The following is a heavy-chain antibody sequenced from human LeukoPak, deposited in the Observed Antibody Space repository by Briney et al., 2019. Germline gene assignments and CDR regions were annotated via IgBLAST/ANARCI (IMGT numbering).Heavy chain of an antibody. V-gene: IGHV1-69-2*01. Sequence: ASVKISCKVSGYTFTDYYMHWVQQAPGKGLEWMGLVDPEDGETIYAEKLQGRVTITADTSTDTAYMELSSLRSEDTAVYYCATNGYSSSSGTLFDYWGQGTLVTVSS. J-gene: IGHJ4*02. CDR2: VDPEDGET. CDR1: GYTFTDYY. D-gene: IGHD6-6*01. CDR3: ATNGYSSSSGTLFDY.